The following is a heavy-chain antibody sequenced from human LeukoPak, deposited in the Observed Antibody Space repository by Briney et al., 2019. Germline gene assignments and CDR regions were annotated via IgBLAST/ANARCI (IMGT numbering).Heavy chain of an antibody. D-gene: IGHD3-22*01. Sequence: SETLSLTCTVSGGSISSYYWGWIRKPPGKGLEWIGYIYYSGSTNYNPSLKSRVTISVDTSKNQFSLKLSSVTAADTAVYYCARDYYDSSGYSDAFDIWGQGTMVTVSS. CDR2: IYYSGST. CDR3: ARDYYDSSGYSDAFDI. J-gene: IGHJ3*02. V-gene: IGHV4-59*01. CDR1: GGSISSYY.